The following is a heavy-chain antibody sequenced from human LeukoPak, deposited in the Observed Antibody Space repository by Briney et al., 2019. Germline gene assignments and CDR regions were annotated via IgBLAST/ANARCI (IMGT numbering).Heavy chain of an antibody. V-gene: IGHV1-8*01. CDR1: GYTFTSYD. CDR3: ARGMDYDFWSGYYFWFDP. CDR2: MNPNSGNT. D-gene: IGHD3-3*01. J-gene: IGHJ5*02. Sequence: ASVKISCKASGYTFTSYDINWVRQATGQGLEWMGWMNPNSGNTGYAQKFQGRVTMTSNTSISTAYMELSSLRSEDTAVYYCARGMDYDFWSGYYFWFDPWGQGTLVTVSS.